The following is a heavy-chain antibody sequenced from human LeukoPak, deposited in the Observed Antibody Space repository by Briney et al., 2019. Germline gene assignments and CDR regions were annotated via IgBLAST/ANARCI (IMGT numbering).Heavy chain of an antibody. CDR3: AREQVVYYGSGSYYK. D-gene: IGHD3-10*01. J-gene: IGHJ4*02. V-gene: IGHV1-69*05. CDR1: GGTFSSYA. CDR2: IIPIFGTA. Sequence: SVKVSCKASGGTFSSYAISWVRQAPGQGLEWMGRIIPIFGTANYAQKFQGRVTITTDESTSTAYMELSSLRSEDTAVYYCAREQVVYYGSGSYYKWGQGTLVTVSS.